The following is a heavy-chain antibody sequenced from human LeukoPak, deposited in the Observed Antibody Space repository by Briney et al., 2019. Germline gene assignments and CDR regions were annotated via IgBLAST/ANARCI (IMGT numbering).Heavy chain of an antibody. CDR2: TSGSGGST. CDR3: ASLRFLSGSYYKPPNPFDY. Sequence: QSGGSLRLSCAASGFTFSSYAMSWVRQAPGEGLEWVSATSGSGGSTYYADSVKGRFTLSRDNSTNTPYLQMNSLRAEDTAVYYCASLRFLSGSYYKPPNPFDYCGDGNLGTVSS. CDR1: GFTFSSYA. V-gene: IGHV3-23*01. J-gene: IGHJ4*01. D-gene: IGHD1-26*01.